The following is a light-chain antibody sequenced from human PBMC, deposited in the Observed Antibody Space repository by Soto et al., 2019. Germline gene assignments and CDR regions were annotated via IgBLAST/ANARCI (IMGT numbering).Light chain of an antibody. CDR2: GAS. CDR3: QQYNNWPPDRT. Sequence: EIVMTQSPATLSVSPGERATLSCRASQSVSSNLAWYQQKPGQAPRLLIYGASTRATGIPARFSGSGSGTEVTLTISSLQSEEFAIYFCQQYNNWPPDRTFGQGTKVEIK. J-gene: IGKJ1*01. V-gene: IGKV3-15*01. CDR1: QSVSSN.